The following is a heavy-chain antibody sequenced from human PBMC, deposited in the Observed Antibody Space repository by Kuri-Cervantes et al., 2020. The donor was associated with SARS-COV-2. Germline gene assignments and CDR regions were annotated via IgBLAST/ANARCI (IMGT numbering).Heavy chain of an antibody. D-gene: IGHD2-15*01. J-gene: IGHJ4*02. Sequence: GESLQISCAASGFTFTNAWMSWVRQAPGKGLEWVGRIKSKTDGETTEYAAAVKGRFTISKDDSKTTLYLQMNSMRAEAQAVSHSSRVAKGGIFLDSWRPGTQVTGSS. CDR1: GFTFTNAW. CDR2: IKSKTDGETT. V-gene: IGHV3-15*01. CDR3: SRVAKGGIFLDS.